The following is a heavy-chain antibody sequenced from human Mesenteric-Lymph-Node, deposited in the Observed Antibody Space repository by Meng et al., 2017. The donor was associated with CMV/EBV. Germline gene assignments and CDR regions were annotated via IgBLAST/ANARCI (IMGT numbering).Heavy chain of an antibody. V-gene: IGHV4-39*01. Sequence: QLQLQVSGPGLVKPSETLSLTCTVSGGSISSSSYYWGWIRQPPGKGLEWIGSIYYSGSTYYNPSLKSRVTISVDTSKNQFSLKLSSVTAADTAVYYCARPHYYGSGSSPWFDPWGQGTLVTVSS. CDR2: IYYSGST. CDR3: ARPHYYGSGSSPWFDP. CDR1: GGSISSSSYY. J-gene: IGHJ5*02. D-gene: IGHD3-10*01.